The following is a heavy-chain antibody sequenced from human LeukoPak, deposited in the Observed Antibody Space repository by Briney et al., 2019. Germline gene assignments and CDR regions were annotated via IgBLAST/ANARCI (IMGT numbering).Heavy chain of an antibody. V-gene: IGHV1-69*06. Sequence: SVKVSCKASGGTFSGYAISWVRQAPGQGLEWMGRIIPIFGTANYAQKFQGRVTITADKSTSTAYMEPSSLRSEDTAVYYCARSGSIAAKAFDYWGQGTLVTVSS. CDR2: IIPIFGTA. CDR1: GGTFSGYA. D-gene: IGHD6-6*01. CDR3: ARSGSIAAKAFDY. J-gene: IGHJ4*02.